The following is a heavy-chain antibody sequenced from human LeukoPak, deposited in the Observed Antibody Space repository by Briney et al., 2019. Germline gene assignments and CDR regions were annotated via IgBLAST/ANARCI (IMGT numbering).Heavy chain of an antibody. V-gene: IGHV3-30-3*01. CDR3: ARAITIFGSPGYYYGMDV. CDR2: ISYDGSNK. CDR1: GFTFSSYA. J-gene: IGHJ6*02. D-gene: IGHD3-3*01. Sequence: PGGSLRLSCAASGFTFSSYAMHWVRQAPGKGLEWVAVISYDGSNKYYADSVKGRFTISRDSSKNTLYLQMNSLRAEDTAVYYCARAITIFGSPGYYYGMDVWGQGTTVTVSS.